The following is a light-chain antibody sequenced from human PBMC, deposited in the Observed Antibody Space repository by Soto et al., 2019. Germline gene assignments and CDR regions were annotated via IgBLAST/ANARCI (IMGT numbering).Light chain of an antibody. Sequence: EIVLTQSPAILSLSPGETATLSCRASQSVGDYLGWYQQKPGQAPRLLLYDASQRATGVPARFSARGSGTDFTLTISSLEPEDFAIYYCQQREDWPRTFGGGTRVEFK. J-gene: IGKJ4*01. CDR3: QQREDWPRT. CDR1: QSVGDY. V-gene: IGKV3-11*01. CDR2: DAS.